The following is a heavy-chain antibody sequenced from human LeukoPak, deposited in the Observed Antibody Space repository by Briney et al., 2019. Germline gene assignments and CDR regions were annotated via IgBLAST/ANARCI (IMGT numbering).Heavy chain of an antibody. CDR2: IYTSGST. CDR1: GVSISSYY. CDR3: ARERYSSGWYGLLDY. Sequence: PSETLSLTCTVSGVSISSYYWSWIRQPAGKGLEWIGRIYTSGSTNYNPSLKSRVTMSVDTSKNQFSLKLSSVTAADTAVYYCARERYSSGWYGLLDYWGQGTLVTVSS. J-gene: IGHJ4*02. D-gene: IGHD6-19*01. V-gene: IGHV4-4*07.